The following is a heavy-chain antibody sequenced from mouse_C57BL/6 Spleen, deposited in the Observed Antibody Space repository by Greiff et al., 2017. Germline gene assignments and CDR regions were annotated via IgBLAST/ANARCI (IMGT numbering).Heavy chain of an antibody. J-gene: IGHJ4*01. CDR1: GYTFTSYW. CDR2: IYPGSGST. V-gene: IGHV1-55*01. D-gene: IGHD2-4*01. CDR3: ARADDDDVKDYYAMDY. Sequence: QVQLQQPGAELVKPGASVKMSCKASGYTFTSYWITWVKQRPGQGLEWIGDIYPGSGSTNYNEKFKSKATLTVDTSSSTAYMQLSSLTSEDSAVYYCARADDDDVKDYYAMDYWGQGTSVTVSS.